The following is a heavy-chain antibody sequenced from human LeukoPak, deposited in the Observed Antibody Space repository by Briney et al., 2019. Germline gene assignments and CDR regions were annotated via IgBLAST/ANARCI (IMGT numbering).Heavy chain of an antibody. CDR2: IYTSGST. CDR1: GGSISSGSYY. V-gene: IGHV4-61*02. Sequence: PSETLSLTCTASGGSISSGSYYWSWIRQPAGKGLEWIGRIYTSGSTNYNPSLKSRVTISVDTSKNQFSLKLSSVTAADTAVYYCARTGRGGSGSYYPYWGQGTLVTVSS. J-gene: IGHJ4*02. D-gene: IGHD3-10*01. CDR3: ARTGRGGSGSYYPY.